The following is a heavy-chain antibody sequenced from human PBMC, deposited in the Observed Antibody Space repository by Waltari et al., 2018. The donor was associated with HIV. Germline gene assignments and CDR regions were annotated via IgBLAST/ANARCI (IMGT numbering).Heavy chain of an antibody. Sequence: EVQLVESGGGLVPPGESLRLSCGAPGFTFRSTWMHWVRQAPGGGLVWVSRVNPDGSGTSYADSVKGRFTISRDNAKNTVYLQMNSLRAEDTAVYYCATTTTTTYFSWGQGTLVTVSS. CDR1: GFTFRSTW. D-gene: IGHD1-1*01. J-gene: IGHJ5*02. V-gene: IGHV3-74*03. CDR3: ATTTTTTYFS. CDR2: VNPDGSGT.